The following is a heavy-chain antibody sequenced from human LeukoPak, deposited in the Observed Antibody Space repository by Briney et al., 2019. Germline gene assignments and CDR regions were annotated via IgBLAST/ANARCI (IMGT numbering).Heavy chain of an antibody. Sequence: KDGESLKISCKGSGYSFTSYWIAWVRQMPGKGLERMGIIYPGDSDTRYSPSFQGQVTISADKSISTAYLQWSSLKASDTAIYYCSVGFGELSSASDIWGRGTMVTVSS. CDR1: GYSFTSYW. J-gene: IGHJ3*02. CDR2: IYPGDSDT. CDR3: SVGFGELSSASDI. D-gene: IGHD3-10*01. V-gene: IGHV5-51*01.